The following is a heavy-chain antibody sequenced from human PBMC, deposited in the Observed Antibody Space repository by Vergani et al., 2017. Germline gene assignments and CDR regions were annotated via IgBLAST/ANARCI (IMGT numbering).Heavy chain of an antibody. Sequence: EVQLVESGGGLVKPGGSLRLSCAASGFTFSNAWMSWVRQAPGKGLEWVGRIKSKTDGGTTDYAAPVKGRFTISRDESKNTLYLQMNSLKTEDTAVYYCTTGEIAVAGTGDYWGQGTLVTVSS. CDR3: TTGEIAVAGTGDY. J-gene: IGHJ4*02. D-gene: IGHD6-19*01. CDR2: IKSKTDGGTT. V-gene: IGHV3-15*01. CDR1: GFTFSNAW.